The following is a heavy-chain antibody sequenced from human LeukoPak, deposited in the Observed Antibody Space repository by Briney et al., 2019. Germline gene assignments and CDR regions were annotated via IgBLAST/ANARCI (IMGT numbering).Heavy chain of an antibody. CDR1: GFTFSSYG. CDR3: ARVYSRVGPFDY. Sequence: PGGSLRLSCAASGFTFSSYGMHWVRQAPGKGLEWVSSISSSSPYIYYTDSVKGRFTISRDNAKNSLYLQMNSLRAEDTAVYYCARVYSRVGPFDYWGQGTLVTVSS. CDR2: ISSSSPYI. D-gene: IGHD5-18*01. V-gene: IGHV3-21*01. J-gene: IGHJ4*02.